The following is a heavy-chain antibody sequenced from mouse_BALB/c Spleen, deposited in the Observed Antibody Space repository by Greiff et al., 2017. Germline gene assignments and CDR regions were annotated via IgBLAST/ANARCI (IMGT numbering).Heavy chain of an antibody. CDR2: IRSKSNNYAT. D-gene: IGHD2-2*01. CDR3: VRHWIYYGYHYAMDY. Sequence: EVQRVESGGGLVQPKGSLKLSCAASGFTFNTYAMNWVRQAPGKGLEWVARIRSKSNNYATYYADSVKDRFTISRDDSQSMLYLQMNNLKTEDTAMYYCVRHWIYYGYHYAMDYWGQGTSVTVSS. CDR1: GFTFNTYA. J-gene: IGHJ4*01. V-gene: IGHV10-1*02.